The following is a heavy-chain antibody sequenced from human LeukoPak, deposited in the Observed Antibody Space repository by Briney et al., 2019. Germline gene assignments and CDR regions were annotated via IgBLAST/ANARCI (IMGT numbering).Heavy chain of an antibody. J-gene: IGHJ5*02. CDR1: GFTFSSYG. Sequence: GGSLRLSCAASGFTFSSYGMHWVRQAPGKGLEWVAVIWYDGSNKYYADSVKGRFTISRDNSKNTLYLQMNSLRAEDTAVYYCARDRLNCYGSGVCWFDPWGQGTLVTVSS. CDR3: ARDRLNCYGSGVCWFDP. V-gene: IGHV3-33*01. CDR2: IWYDGSNK. D-gene: IGHD3-10*01.